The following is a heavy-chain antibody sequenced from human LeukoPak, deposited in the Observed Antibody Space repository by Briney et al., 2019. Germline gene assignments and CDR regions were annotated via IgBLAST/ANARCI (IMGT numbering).Heavy chain of an antibody. CDR3: ARAGYSSGWYLAFDI. J-gene: IGHJ3*02. CDR2: IYYSGST. D-gene: IGHD6-19*01. Sequence: PSETLSLTCTVSGGSISSYYWSWIRQPPGKGLEWIGYIYYSGSTNYNPSLKSRVTISVDTSKNQFSLKLSSVTAADTAVYYCARAGYSSGWYLAFDIWGQGTMVTVSS. CDR1: GGSISSYY. V-gene: IGHV4-59*01.